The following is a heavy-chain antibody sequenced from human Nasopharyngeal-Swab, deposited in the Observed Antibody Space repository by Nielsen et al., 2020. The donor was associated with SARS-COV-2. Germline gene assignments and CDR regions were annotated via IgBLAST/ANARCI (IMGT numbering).Heavy chain of an antibody. CDR1: GFTFNDYD. Sequence: GESLKISCAPSGFTFNDYDIYWVRQTAGAGLEWVSSVGTAGDTHYQDSVQGRFTISRENAKNSVFLHMDSLRVGDTGIYFCARVLSRTSPYGMDVWGRGTQVTVSS. CDR3: ARVLSRTSPYGMDV. V-gene: IGHV3-13*01. CDR2: VGTAGDT. J-gene: IGHJ6*01. D-gene: IGHD2-2*01.